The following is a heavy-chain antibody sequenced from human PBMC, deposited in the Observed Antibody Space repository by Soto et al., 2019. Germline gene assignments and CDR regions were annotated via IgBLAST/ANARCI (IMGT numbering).Heavy chain of an antibody. D-gene: IGHD3-3*01. J-gene: IGHJ6*02. CDR1: GFTFSTYA. CDR2: ISSSGDAT. V-gene: IGHV3-23*01. CDR3: AKTGDFWSWGMDV. Sequence: GWSLRLSCAASGFTFSTYAMTWVRQAPGKGLEWVSIISSSGDATYYLDSVKGRFTISRDNSRNTLHLQMNSLRAEDAAVYFCAKTGDFWSWGMDVWGQGTTVTAPS.